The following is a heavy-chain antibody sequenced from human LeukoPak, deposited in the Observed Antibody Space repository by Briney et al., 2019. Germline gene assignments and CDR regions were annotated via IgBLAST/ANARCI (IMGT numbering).Heavy chain of an antibody. CDR3: ASSGSYRFDY. CDR1: GFTFSSYS. V-gene: IGHV3-48*02. J-gene: IGHJ4*02. Sequence: GGSLRLSCAASGFTFSSYSMNWVRQAPGKGLEWVSHITASGTAMFYADSVKGRFTISSDNAKNSLYLQMNSLRDEDTAVYYCASSGSYRFDYWGQGTLVTVSS. D-gene: IGHD1-26*01. CDR2: ITASGTAM.